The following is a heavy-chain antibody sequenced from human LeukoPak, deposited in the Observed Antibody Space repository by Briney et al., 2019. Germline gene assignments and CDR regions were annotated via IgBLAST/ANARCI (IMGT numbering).Heavy chain of an antibody. Sequence: PGGSLRLSCAASEFTVSSNYMSWVRQAPGKGLEWVSVIYSGGSTYYADSVKGRFTISRDNSKNTLYLQMHSLRAEDTAVYYCARVVGRRAGYDSSGYSDYWGQG. V-gene: IGHV3-53*01. CDR1: EFTVSSNY. J-gene: IGHJ4*02. CDR2: IYSGGST. D-gene: IGHD3-22*01. CDR3: ARVVGRRAGYDSSGYSDY.